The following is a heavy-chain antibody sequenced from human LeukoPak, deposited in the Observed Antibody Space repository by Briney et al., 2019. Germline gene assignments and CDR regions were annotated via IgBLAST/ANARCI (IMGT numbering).Heavy chain of an antibody. CDR1: GFTFSNYW. J-gene: IGHJ4*02. Sequence: GGSLRLSCAASGFTFSNYWMRWVGQAQGKGVEWVAKIKEDGSEKYYVDSMKGGFTISRDKDKKYLYLKMNSLRAEDTGVYYCARDVYQVGDIYDHWGQGTLVTVSS. CDR3: ARDVYQVGDIYDH. CDR2: IKEDGSEK. D-gene: IGHD2-15*01. V-gene: IGHV3-7*01.